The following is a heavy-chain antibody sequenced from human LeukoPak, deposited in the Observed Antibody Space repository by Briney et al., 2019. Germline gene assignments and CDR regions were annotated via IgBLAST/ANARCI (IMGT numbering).Heavy chain of an antibody. Sequence: SETLSLTCTVSGGSISSDTYYWAWIRQPPGKGLEWIGSIYYRGSTYYNPSLKSRVTISVDTSKNQFSLKLSSVTAADTAVYYCARDLGVPDLWGRGTLVTVSS. V-gene: IGHV4-39*07. J-gene: IGHJ2*01. CDR2: IYYRGST. D-gene: IGHD3-10*01. CDR3: ARDLGVPDL. CDR1: GGSISSDTYY.